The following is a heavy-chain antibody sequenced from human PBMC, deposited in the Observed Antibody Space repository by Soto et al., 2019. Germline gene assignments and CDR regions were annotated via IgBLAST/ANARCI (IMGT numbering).Heavy chain of an antibody. CDR1: GGTFSSYT. CDR3: ARMITFGGVIVLDY. Sequence: QVQLVQSGAEVKKPGSSVKVSCKASGGTFSSYTISWVRQAPGQGLEWMGRIIAILGIANYAQKFQGRVTITADKSTSTAYMELSSLRSEDTAVYYCARMITFGGVIVLDYWGQGTLVTVSS. D-gene: IGHD3-16*02. J-gene: IGHJ4*02. V-gene: IGHV1-69*02. CDR2: IIAILGIA.